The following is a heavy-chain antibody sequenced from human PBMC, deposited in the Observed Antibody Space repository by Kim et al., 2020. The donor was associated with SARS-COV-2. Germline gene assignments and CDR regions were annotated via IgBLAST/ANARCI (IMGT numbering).Heavy chain of an antibody. CDR3: AKDISVGRGGYDS. V-gene: IGHV3-43*01. Sequence: YADAAKDRFTNSRDNRKNSLYLQMNSLRTEDSALYYCAKDISVGRGGYDSGGQGTLVTVSA. D-gene: IGHD3-10*01. J-gene: IGHJ4*02.